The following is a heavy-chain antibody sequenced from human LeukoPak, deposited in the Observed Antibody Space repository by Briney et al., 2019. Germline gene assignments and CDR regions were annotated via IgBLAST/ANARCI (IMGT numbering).Heavy chain of an antibody. CDR2: INHSGST. J-gene: IGHJ4*02. Sequence: SETLSLTCTVSGYSISSDYYWGWIRQPPGKGLEWIGEINHSGSTNYNPSLKSRVTISVDTSKNQFSLKLGSVTAADTAVYYCARVFIVRYYGSESYPDYFDYWGQGTLVTVSS. CDR3: ARVFIVRYYGSESYPDYFDY. D-gene: IGHD3-10*01. V-gene: IGHV4-38-2*02. CDR1: GYSISSDYY.